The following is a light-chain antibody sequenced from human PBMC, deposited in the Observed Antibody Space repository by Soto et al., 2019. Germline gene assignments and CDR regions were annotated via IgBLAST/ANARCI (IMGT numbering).Light chain of an antibody. CDR1: QSVSRSY. CDR2: GAS. J-gene: IGKJ1*01. V-gene: IGKV3-20*01. Sequence: EIVLAQSPGTLSLSPGERATLSCRSSQSVSRSYLAWYQQKPGLAPRLLIYGASSRATGIPDRFSGSGSGTDFTLTISRLEPEDFAVYYCQQYGSSSLTFGQGTKV. CDR3: QQYGSSSLT.